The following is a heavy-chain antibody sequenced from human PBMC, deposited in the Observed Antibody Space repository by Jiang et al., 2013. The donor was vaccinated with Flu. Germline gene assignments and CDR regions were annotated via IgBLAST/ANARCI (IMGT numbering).Heavy chain of an antibody. CDR3: ARIRRGTYYEKWFDH. J-gene: IGHJ5*02. CDR2: IDWDDDK. D-gene: IGHD1-26*01. CDR1: GFSLSTGGMC. Sequence: KPTQTLTLTCTFSGFSLSTGGMCVSWIRQPPGRALEWLALIDWDDDKYYNTSLKTRLTISKDTSKNQVVLTMTNMNPADTATYYCARIRRGTYYEKWFDHWGQGTLVTVSS. V-gene: IGHV2-70*01.